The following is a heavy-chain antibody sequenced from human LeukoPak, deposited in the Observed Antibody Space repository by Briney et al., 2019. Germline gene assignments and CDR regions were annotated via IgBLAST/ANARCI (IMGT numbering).Heavy chain of an antibody. J-gene: IGHJ4*02. D-gene: IGHD6-13*01. Sequence: GGSLSLSCAASGFTFSSYSMNWLRQAPGKGLEWVSSISSSSSYIYYADSVKGRFTISRDNAKNSLYLQMNSLRAEDTAVYYCARDPFAAAGTFLDYWGQGTLVTVSS. CDR2: ISSSSSYI. V-gene: IGHV3-21*01. CDR3: ARDPFAAAGTFLDY. CDR1: GFTFSSYS.